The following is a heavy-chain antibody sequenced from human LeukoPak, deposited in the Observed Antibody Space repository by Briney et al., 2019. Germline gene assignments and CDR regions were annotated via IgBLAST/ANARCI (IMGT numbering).Heavy chain of an antibody. D-gene: IGHD3-10*01. Sequence: SETLSLTCTVSGGSISSYYWSWIRQPPGKGLEWIGYIYYSGSTYYNPSLKSRVTISVDTSKNQFSLKLSSVTAADTAVYYCARHAAGGSGRRINWFDPWGQGTLVTVSS. CDR3: ARHAAGGSGRRINWFDP. CDR2: IYYSGST. CDR1: GGSISSYY. J-gene: IGHJ5*02. V-gene: IGHV4-59*04.